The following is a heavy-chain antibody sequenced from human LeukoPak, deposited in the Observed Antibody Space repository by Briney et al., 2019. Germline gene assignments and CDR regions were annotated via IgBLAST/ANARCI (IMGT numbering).Heavy chain of an antibody. CDR3: ARAVYDFLTGYYGWFDP. D-gene: IGHD3-9*01. Sequence: SETLSLTCTASGGSMRSYYWSWIRQPAGKGLDWIGRIYSSGTTNYNPSLKSRVTMSIDTSKNQFSLKLSSVTAADTAVYYCARAVYDFLTGYYGWFDPWGQGTLVTVSS. J-gene: IGHJ5*02. CDR2: IYSSGTT. V-gene: IGHV4-4*07. CDR1: GGSMRSYY.